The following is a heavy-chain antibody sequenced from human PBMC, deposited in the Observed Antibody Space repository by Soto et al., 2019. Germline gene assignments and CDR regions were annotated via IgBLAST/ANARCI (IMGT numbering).Heavy chain of an antibody. D-gene: IGHD1-20*01. V-gene: IGHV1-46*01. J-gene: IGHJ3*02. CDR3: VGITGTKNAFDI. Sequence: ASVKVSCKASGYTFTHYYIHWVRQAPGQGLEWVGIINPNGGSTNYAQNFQGRVTLTRDMSTSTVYMELSSLRSEDTALYYCVGITGTKNAFDIWGQGTMVTVSS. CDR1: GYTFTHYY. CDR2: INPNGGST.